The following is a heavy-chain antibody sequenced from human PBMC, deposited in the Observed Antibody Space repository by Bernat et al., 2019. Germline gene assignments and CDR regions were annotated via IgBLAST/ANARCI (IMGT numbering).Heavy chain of an antibody. CDR1: GFTFDSYG. CDR2: ISASGGTT. V-gene: IGHV3-23*01. Sequence: EVQLLESGGGLVQPGGSLRLSCAASGFTFDSYGMSWVRQAPGKGPEWVSGISASGGTTYYADSVKGRFTVSRDNSKNTVYLQMNSLRAEDTAVYYCAKAQSRSGTRTYIDYWGQGTLVTVSS. J-gene: IGHJ4*02. CDR3: AKAQSRSGTRTYIDY. D-gene: IGHD1-26*01.